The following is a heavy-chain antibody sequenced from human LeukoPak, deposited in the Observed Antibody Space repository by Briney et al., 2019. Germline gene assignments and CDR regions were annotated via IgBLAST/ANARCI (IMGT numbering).Heavy chain of an antibody. CDR1: GFTFCDYY. J-gene: IGHJ5*02. CDR3: AKYSYGSGTSFDP. V-gene: IGHV3-11*04. D-gene: IGHD3-10*01. Sequence: GGSLRLSCAVSGFTFCDYYMSWLRQAPGKGLEGGSYISSSGSTIYYADSVKGRFTISRDNAKNSLYLQMSSLRVEDTAVFYCAKYSYGSGTSFDPWGQGTLVTVSS. CDR2: ISSSGSTI.